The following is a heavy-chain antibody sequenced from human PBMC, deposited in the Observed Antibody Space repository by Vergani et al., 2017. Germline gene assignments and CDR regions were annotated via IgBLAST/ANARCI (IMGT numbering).Heavy chain of an antibody. CDR1: GGTFSSYA. CDR2: ITPIFGTA. V-gene: IGHV1-69*18. D-gene: IGHD4-11*01. J-gene: IGHJ4*02. CDR3: ARDGKTVTTSSGPYYFDY. Sequence: QVQLVQSGAEVKKPGSSVKVSCKASGGTFSSYAISWVRQAPGQGLEWMGRITPIFGTANYAQKFQGRVTITADESTSTAYMELSSLRSEDTAGYYCARDGKTVTTSSGPYYFDYWGQGTLVTVSS.